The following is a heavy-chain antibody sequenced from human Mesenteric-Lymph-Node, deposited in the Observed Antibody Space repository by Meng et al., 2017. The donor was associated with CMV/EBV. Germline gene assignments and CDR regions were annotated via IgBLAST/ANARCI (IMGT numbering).Heavy chain of an antibody. CDR3: ARMVVVVPAASNWFDP. Sequence: ASVKVSCKASGYTFTTYYIHWVRQAPGQGLEWMGIINPDGGSTIYAQNFQGRVTMTSDTSTSTVYMALSSLRSEDTAVYYCARMVVVVPAASNWFDPWGQGTLVTVSS. D-gene: IGHD2-2*01. CDR1: GYTFTTYY. J-gene: IGHJ5*02. V-gene: IGHV1-46*01. CDR2: INPDGGST.